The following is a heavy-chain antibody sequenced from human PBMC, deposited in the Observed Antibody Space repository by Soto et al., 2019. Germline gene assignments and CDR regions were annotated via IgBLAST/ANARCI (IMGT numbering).Heavy chain of an antibody. V-gene: IGHV3-72*01. CDR3: ARTRSYWPFDY. D-gene: IGHD2-8*02. J-gene: IGHJ4*02. CDR2: IRNKANSYTT. Sequence: GGSLRLSCAASGFMFSDHYMDWVRQAPGKGLEWVGRIRNKANSYTTEYAASVKGRFTISRDDSKNSLYLQMNSLKTEDTAVYYCARTRSYWPFDYWGQGTLVTVSS. CDR1: GFMFSDHY.